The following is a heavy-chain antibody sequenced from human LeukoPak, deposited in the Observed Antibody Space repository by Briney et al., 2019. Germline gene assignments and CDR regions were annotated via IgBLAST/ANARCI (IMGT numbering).Heavy chain of an antibody. Sequence: ASVKVSCRASGYTFTDYYIHWVRQAPGQGLEWMGGFDAEDGETIYAQKFQGRVTMTEDTSTDTAYMELSSLRSEDTAVYYCATDPLLGKYDSSGYLDYWGQGTLVTVSS. CDR1: GYTFTDYY. V-gene: IGHV1-24*01. J-gene: IGHJ4*02. CDR3: ATDPLLGKYDSSGYLDY. D-gene: IGHD3-22*01. CDR2: FDAEDGET.